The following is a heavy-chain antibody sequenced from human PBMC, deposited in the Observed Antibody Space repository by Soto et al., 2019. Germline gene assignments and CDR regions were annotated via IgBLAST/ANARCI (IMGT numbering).Heavy chain of an antibody. J-gene: IGHJ4*02. Sequence: WGSLRLSCAASGFTFVSYAFSCVRHSALKWREWVSSISGSGNSPYYADSVKGRFTISRDNGKKTLYLQMNSLRAEDTAVYYCAKESYYDTSGYFPFDYWGQGTPVTVSS. CDR1: GFTFVSYA. CDR3: AKESYYDTSGYFPFDY. CDR2: ISGSGNSP. D-gene: IGHD3-22*01. V-gene: IGHV3-23*01.